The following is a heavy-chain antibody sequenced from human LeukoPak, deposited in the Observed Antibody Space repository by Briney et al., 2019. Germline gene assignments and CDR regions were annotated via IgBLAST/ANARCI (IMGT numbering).Heavy chain of an antibody. CDR2: INPNSGGT. Sequence: GASVKVSCKASGYTFTDYYMHWVRQAPGQGLEWMGWINPNSGGTNYAQKFQGRVTMTRDTSISTAYMELSRLRSDDTAVYYCARDTGSHSGTYYGGDFDYWGQGTLVTVSS. J-gene: IGHJ4*02. CDR1: GYTFTDYY. V-gene: IGHV1-2*02. CDR3: ARDTGSHSGTYYGGDFDY. D-gene: IGHD1-26*01.